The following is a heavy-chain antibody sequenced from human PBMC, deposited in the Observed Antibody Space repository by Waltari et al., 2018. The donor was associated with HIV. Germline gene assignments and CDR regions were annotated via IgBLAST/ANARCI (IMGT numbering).Heavy chain of an antibody. V-gene: IGHV4-30-2*01. D-gene: IGHD4-17*01. CDR3: ARDRLSVTTRGGYYYGLDV. CDR2: ISQSGTT. J-gene: IGHJ6*02. CDR1: GGSISSGGYS. Sequence: QLQLQESGSGLVKPSQTLSLPCAVSGGSISSGGYSWTWIRQPPGKGLEWIGYISQSGTTYYNPSLQSRVTISLDRSKNQFSLKLRSVTAADTAVYYCARDRLSVTTRGGYYYGLDVWGQGTTVTVSS.